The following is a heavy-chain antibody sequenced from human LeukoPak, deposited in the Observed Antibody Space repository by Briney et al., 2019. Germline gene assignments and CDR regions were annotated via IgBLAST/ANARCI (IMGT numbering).Heavy chain of an antibody. CDR3: ARSPHYSYGYNNWFDP. Sequence: GGSLRLSCAASRFTFSSMNWVRQAPGKGLEWVSSISSSGSYIYYADSVKGRFTISRDNAKNSLYLQMNSLRAEDTAVYYYARSPHYSYGYNNWFDPWGQGTLVTVSS. CDR2: ISSSGSYI. J-gene: IGHJ5*02. V-gene: IGHV3-21*01. CDR1: RFTFSS. D-gene: IGHD5-18*01.